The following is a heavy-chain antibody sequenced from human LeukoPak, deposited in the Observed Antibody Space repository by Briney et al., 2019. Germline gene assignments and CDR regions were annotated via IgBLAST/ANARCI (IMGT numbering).Heavy chain of an antibody. CDR2: ISYDGSNK. D-gene: IGHD3-22*01. Sequence: PGGSLRLSCAASGFTFSNYGMHWVRQAPGKGLEWVAVISYDGSNKYYADSVKGRFTISRDNSKNTLYLQMNSLRAEDTAVYYCAKLGYDSSGYPVDYWGQGTLVTVSS. CDR1: GFTFSNYG. CDR3: AKLGYDSSGYPVDY. V-gene: IGHV3-30-3*02. J-gene: IGHJ4*02.